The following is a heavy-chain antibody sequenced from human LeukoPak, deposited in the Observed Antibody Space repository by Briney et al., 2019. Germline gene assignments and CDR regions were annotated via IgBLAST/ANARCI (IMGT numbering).Heavy chain of an antibody. CDR2: TSSSDAGK. D-gene: IGHD2-15*01. Sequence: PGGSLRLSRTVSGFSLSSYALSWVRRAPGKGLEWVSATSSSDAGKYYADSVRGRFTISRDNSRNTMYLQMNSLRVEDAAVYYCAKAPVTSCRGAFCYPFDSWGQGTLVTVSS. CDR3: AKAPVTSCRGAFCYPFDS. V-gene: IGHV3-23*01. J-gene: IGHJ4*02. CDR1: GFSLSSYA.